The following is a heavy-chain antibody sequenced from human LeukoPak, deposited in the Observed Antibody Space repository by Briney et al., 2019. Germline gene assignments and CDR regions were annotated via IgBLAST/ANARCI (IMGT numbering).Heavy chain of an antibody. J-gene: IGHJ5*02. V-gene: IGHV1-8*01. CDR2: MNPNSGNT. CDR3: ARGRRVREWELGFDP. Sequence: ASVKVSCKASGYTFTSYDINWVRQATGQGLEWMGWMNPNSGNTGYAQKLQGRVTMTRNTSISTAYMELSSLRSEDTAVYYCARGRRVREWELGFDPWGQGTLVTVSS. D-gene: IGHD1-26*01. CDR1: GYTFTSYD.